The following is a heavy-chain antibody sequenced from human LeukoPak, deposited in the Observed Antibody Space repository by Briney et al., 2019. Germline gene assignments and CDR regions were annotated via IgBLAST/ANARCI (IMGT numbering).Heavy chain of an antibody. V-gene: IGHV1-8*01. CDR1: GYTFINYD. D-gene: IGHD1-14*01. CDR2: MNPNSGNT. Sequence: ASVKVSCKASGYTFINYDINWVRQATGQGLEWMGWMNPNSGNTGYAQKFWGRLTMTRDTSISTAYMELSSLRSDDTAVYYCARGRGRIAEENWFDPWGQGTLVTVSS. CDR3: ARGRGRIAEENWFDP. J-gene: IGHJ5*02.